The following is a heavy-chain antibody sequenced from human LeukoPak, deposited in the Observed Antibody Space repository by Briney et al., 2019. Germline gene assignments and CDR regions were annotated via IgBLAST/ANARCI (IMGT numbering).Heavy chain of an antibody. J-gene: IGHJ3*02. CDR3: AREGPDAFDI. Sequence: ALVKVSCKASGGTFSGYAISWVRQAPGQGLEWMGGIIPIFGTANYAQKFQGRVTITADESTSTAYMELSSLRSEDTAVYYCAREGPDAFDIWGQGTMVTVSS. CDR1: GGTFSGYA. CDR2: IIPIFGTA. V-gene: IGHV1-69*13.